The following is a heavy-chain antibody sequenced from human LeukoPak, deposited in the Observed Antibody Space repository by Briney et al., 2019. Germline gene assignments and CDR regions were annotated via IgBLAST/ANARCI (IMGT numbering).Heavy chain of an antibody. CDR3: ASGLSYGDYGGLND. V-gene: IGHV3-30*02. CDR1: GFTFSTYG. J-gene: IGHJ4*02. CDR2: IRNNGDNK. Sequence: PGGSLRLSCAASGFTFSTYGMHWVRQAPGKGLEWVSFIRNNGDNKYYADSVRGRFTISRDNSKNTLYLQMNSLRAEDTAVYYCASGLSYGDYGGLNDWGQGTLVTVSS. D-gene: IGHD4-17*01.